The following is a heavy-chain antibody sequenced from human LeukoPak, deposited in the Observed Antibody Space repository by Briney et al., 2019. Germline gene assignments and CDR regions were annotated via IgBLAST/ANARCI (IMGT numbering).Heavy chain of an antibody. CDR3: AIVGATYYFDY. Sequence: SVKVSCKASGGTFSSYAISWVRQAPGQGLEWMGGIIPIFGTANYAQKLQGRVTMTTDTSTTTAYMELRSLRSDDTAVYYCAIVGATYYFDYWGQGTLVTVSS. D-gene: IGHD1-26*01. V-gene: IGHV1-69*05. J-gene: IGHJ4*02. CDR2: IIPIFGTA. CDR1: GGTFSSYA.